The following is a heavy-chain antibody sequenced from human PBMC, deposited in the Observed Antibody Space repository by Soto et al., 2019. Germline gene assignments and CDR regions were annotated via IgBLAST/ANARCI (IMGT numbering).Heavy chain of an antibody. CDR1: GFTFDDYA. J-gene: IGHJ6*03. V-gene: IGHV3-9*01. Sequence: EVQLVESGGGLVQPGRSLRLSCAASGFTFDDYAMHWVRQAPGKGLEWVSGISWNSGSIGYADSVKGRFTISRDNAKNSLYLQMNSRRAEDTALYYCARGTFIAARPYYYYMDVWGKGTTVTVSS. CDR2: ISWNSGSI. CDR3: ARGTFIAARPYYYYMDV. D-gene: IGHD6-6*01.